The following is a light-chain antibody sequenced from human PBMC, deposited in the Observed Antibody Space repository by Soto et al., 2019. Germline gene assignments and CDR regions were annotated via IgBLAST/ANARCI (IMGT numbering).Light chain of an antibody. J-gene: IGKJ1*01. CDR1: QSVSSSY. V-gene: IGKV3-20*01. Sequence: IVWPQTPVTLFLAPEERPTLSCRASQSVSSSYLAWYQQKPGQAPRLLIYGASSRATGIPDRFSGSGSGTEFTLTISSLQPDDFATYYCQQYSSYWTFGQETKVDIK. CDR2: GAS. CDR3: QQYSSYWT.